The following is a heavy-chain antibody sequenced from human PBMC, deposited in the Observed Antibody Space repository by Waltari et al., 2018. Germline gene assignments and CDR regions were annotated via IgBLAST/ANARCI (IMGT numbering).Heavy chain of an antibody. V-gene: IGHV1-2*02. Sequence: QVQLVQSGAEVKKPGASVKVSCKASGYTFTGYYLHWVRQAPGQGLEWMGWINPNSGGTNYAQKFQGRVTITRNTSISTAYMELSSLRSEDTAVYYCARGRPKWLRAFDIWGQGTMVTVSS. D-gene: IGHD3-22*01. J-gene: IGHJ3*02. CDR3: ARGRPKWLRAFDI. CDR2: INPNSGGT. CDR1: GYTFTGYY.